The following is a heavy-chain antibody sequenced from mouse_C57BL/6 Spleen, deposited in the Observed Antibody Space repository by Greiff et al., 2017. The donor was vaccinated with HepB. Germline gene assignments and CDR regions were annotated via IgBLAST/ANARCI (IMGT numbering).Heavy chain of an antibody. V-gene: IGHV1-5*01. D-gene: IGHD1-1*01. CDR3: TRRGTTVVPYYAMDY. CDR2: IYPGNSDT. Sequence: VQLQQSGTVLARPGASVKMSCKTSGYTFTSYWMHWVKQRPGQGLEWIGAIYPGNSDTSYNQKFKGKAKLTAVTSASTAYMELSSLTNEDSAVYYCTRRGTTVVPYYAMDYWGQGTSATVSS. J-gene: IGHJ4*01. CDR1: GYTFTSYW.